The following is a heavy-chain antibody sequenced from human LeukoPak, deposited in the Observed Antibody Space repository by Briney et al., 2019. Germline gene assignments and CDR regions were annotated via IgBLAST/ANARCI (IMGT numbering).Heavy chain of an antibody. CDR1: GFSFSSHW. CDR2: IYQDGSEK. CDR3: ARDGVRDGLYFDY. J-gene: IGHJ4*02. D-gene: IGHD5-24*01. Sequence: GGSLRLSCAASGFSFSSHWMSWVRQAPGKGLEWVANIYQDGSEKQCVDSVKGRFTISRDNAKNSLYLQMNSLRAEDTAVYYCARDGVRDGLYFDYWGQGTLVTVSS. V-gene: IGHV3-7*01.